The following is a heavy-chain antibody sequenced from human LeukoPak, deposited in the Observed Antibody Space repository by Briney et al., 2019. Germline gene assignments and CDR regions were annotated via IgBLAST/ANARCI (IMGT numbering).Heavy chain of an antibody. Sequence: ASVKVSCKASGYTFTSHDINWVRQATGQGLEWMGWMNPNSGNTGYAQKFQGRVTITTDESTSTAYMELSSLRSEDTAVYYCARVGATVTTDWYFDLWGRGTLVTVSS. J-gene: IGHJ2*01. V-gene: IGHV1-8*03. CDR3: ARVGATVTTDWYFDL. CDR2: MNPNSGNT. D-gene: IGHD4-17*01. CDR1: GYTFTSHD.